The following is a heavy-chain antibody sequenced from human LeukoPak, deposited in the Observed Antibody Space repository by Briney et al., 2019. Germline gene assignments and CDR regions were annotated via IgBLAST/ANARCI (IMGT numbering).Heavy chain of an antibody. J-gene: IGHJ4*02. V-gene: IGHV4-39*07. CDR3: ARGSDYYETLDY. CDR1: GGSISSYY. Sequence: SETLSLTCTVSGGSISSYYWGWIRQPPGKGLEWIGSIYYSGSTYYNPSLKSRVTISVDTSKNQFSLKLSSVTAADTAVYYCARGSDYYETLDYWGQGTLVTVSS. CDR2: IYYSGST. D-gene: IGHD3-22*01.